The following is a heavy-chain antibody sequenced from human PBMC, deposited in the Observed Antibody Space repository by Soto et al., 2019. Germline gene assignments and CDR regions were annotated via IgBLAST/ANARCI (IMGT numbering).Heavy chain of an antibody. CDR3: TAAGTKYYFDY. J-gene: IGHJ4*02. D-gene: IGHD6-13*01. V-gene: IGHV4-61*01. CDR1: GGSVSSGSYY. Sequence: TLSLTCTVSGGSVSSGSYYWSWIRQPPGKGLEWIGYIYYSGSTDYNPSLKSRVTISVDTSKNQFSLKLSSVTAADTAVYYCTAAGTKYYFDYWGQGTLVTVSS. CDR2: IYYSGST.